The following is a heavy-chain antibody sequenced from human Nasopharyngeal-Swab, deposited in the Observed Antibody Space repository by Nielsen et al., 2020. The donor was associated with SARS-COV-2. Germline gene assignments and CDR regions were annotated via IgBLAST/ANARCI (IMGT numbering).Heavy chain of an antibody. CDR1: GFTFSSYA. CDR3: AKEEDFLTGYYPC. J-gene: IGHJ4*02. D-gene: IGHD3-9*01. CDR2: ISGTGVTT. V-gene: IGHV3-23*01. Sequence: GESLKISCAASGFTFSSYAMSWVRQAPGKGLEWVSVISGTGVTTYYADSVKGRFTISRDNSKNTLYLQMHSLRAEDTAVYYCAKEEDFLTGYYPCWGQGTLVTVSS.